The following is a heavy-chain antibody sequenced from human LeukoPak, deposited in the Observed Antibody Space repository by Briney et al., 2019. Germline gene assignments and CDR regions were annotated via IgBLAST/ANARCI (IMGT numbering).Heavy chain of an antibody. V-gene: IGHV4-59*01. J-gene: IGHJ3*02. CDR2: IYYSGST. CDR1: GGSISSYY. CDR3: ARRSGWYGDASDI. D-gene: IGHD6-19*01. Sequence: SETLSLTCTVSGGSISSYYWSWIRQPPGKGLEWIGYIYYSGSTNYNPSLKSRVTISVDTSKNQFSLKLSSVTAADTAVYYCARRSGWYGDASDIWGQGTMVTVSS.